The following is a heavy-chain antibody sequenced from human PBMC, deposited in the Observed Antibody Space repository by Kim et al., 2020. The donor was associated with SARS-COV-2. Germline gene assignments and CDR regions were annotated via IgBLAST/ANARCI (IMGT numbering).Heavy chain of an antibody. J-gene: IGHJ6*02. CDR1: GFTFSRHW. Sequence: GGSLRLSCAASGFTFSRHWMHWVRQAPGKGLVWVSRINPDGSSTSYADSVKGRFTISRDNAKNTLYLQMNSLRAEDTAMYYCVRDLFMEGYYYGMDVWGQGTTVTASS. V-gene: IGHV3-74*01. CDR2: INPDGSST. D-gene: IGHD3-3*01. CDR3: VRDLFMEGYYYGMDV.